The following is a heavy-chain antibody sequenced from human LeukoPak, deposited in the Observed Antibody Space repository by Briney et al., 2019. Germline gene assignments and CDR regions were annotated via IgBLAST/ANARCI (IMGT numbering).Heavy chain of an antibody. J-gene: IGHJ4*02. D-gene: IGHD3-16*02. V-gene: IGHV1-18*01. CDR1: GYTFTSYG. CDR3: ARARRYYDYVWGSYRWGTTSDYFDY. Sequence: ASVKVSRKASGYTFTSYGISWVRQAPGQGLEWMGWISAYNGNTNYAQKLQGRVTMTTDTSTSTAYMELRSLRSDDTAVYYCARARRYYDYVWGSYRWGTTSDYFDYWGQGTLVTVSS. CDR2: ISAYNGNT.